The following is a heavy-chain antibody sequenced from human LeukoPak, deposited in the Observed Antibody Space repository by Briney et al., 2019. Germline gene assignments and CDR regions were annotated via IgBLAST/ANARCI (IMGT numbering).Heavy chain of an antibody. V-gene: IGHV3-64*01. Sequence: PGGSLRLSCAASGFTFSSYAMHWVRQAPGKGLEYVSAISSNGGSTYYANSVKGRFTISRGNSKNTLYLQMGSLRAEDMAVYYCARAPGGLNVNWFDPWGQGTLVTVSS. CDR2: ISSNGGST. J-gene: IGHJ5*02. CDR1: GFTFSSYA. CDR3: ARAPGGLNVNWFDP. D-gene: IGHD3-10*01.